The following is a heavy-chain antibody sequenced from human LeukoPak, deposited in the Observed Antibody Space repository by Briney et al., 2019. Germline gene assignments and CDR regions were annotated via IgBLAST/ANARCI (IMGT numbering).Heavy chain of an antibody. CDR2: ISYDGSNK. CDR1: GFTFSSYG. CDR3: AKDPGHSPYYYSAMDV. D-gene: IGHD2-21*01. J-gene: IGHJ6*02. Sequence: PGRSLRLSCAASGFTFSSYGMHWVRQAPGKGLEWVAVISYDGSNKYYADSVKGRFTISRDNSKNTLYLQMNSLRAEDTAVYYCAKDPGHSPYYYSAMDVWGQGTTVTVSS. V-gene: IGHV3-30*18.